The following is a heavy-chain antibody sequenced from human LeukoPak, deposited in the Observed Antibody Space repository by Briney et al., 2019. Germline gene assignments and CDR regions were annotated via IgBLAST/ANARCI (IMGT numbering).Heavy chain of an antibody. Sequence: VGSLRLSCAVSGFTFSSYGMHGVRQAPGKGRGRVAVIWYDGSNKYYADSVEGRFTISRDNSKNTLYLQRNSLRAEDTVVYYCARERVGYCFDYWGQGTLVTVSS. V-gene: IGHV3-33*01. CDR1: GFTFSSYG. D-gene: IGHD2-15*01. CDR3: ARERVGYCFDY. CDR2: IWYDGSNK. J-gene: IGHJ4*02.